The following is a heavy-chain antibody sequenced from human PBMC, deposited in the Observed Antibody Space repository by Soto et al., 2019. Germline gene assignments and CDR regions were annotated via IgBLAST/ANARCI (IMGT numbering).Heavy chain of an antibody. CDR1: GFSLNTRGVG. CDR2: ISWDGEK. D-gene: IGHD3-9*01. V-gene: IGHV2-5*02. CDR3: APRRGDLLTGHYYFDY. J-gene: IGHJ4*02. Sequence: QITLKESGPTLVKPTQTLTLTCTFSGFSLNTRGVGVGWIRQPPGKALEWLALISWDGEKRYSPSLKSRLTITKDTSENQVGLTMTNMDPVDTATYYCAPRRGDLLTGHYYFDYWGQGTLVTVSS.